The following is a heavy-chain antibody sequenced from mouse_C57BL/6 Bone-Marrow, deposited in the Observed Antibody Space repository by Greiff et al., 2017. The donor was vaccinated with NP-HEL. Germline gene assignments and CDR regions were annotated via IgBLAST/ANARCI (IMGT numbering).Heavy chain of an antibody. V-gene: IGHV5-12*01. CDR1: GFTFSDYY. D-gene: IGHD2-10*01. J-gene: IGHJ3*01. CDR2: ISNVGGST. CDR3: ARGALLGLFAY. Sequence: EVQLVESGGGLVQPGGSLKLSCAASGFTFSDYYMYWVRQTPEKRLEWVAYISNVGGSTYYPDTVKGRFTISRDNAKNTLYLQMSRLKSEDTAMYYCARGALLGLFAYWGQGTLVTVSA.